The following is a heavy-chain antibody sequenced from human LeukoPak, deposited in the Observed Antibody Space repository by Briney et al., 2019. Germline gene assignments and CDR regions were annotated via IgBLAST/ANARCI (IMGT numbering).Heavy chain of an antibody. J-gene: IGHJ5*02. V-gene: IGHV4-59*01. Sequence: SSETLSLTCTVSGGSTSSYYWSWIRQPPGKGLEWIGYIYYSGSTNYNPSLKSRVTISVDTSKNQFSLKLNSVTAADTAVYYCARCFSGYYDILTGYYLPDFNWFDPWGQGTLVTVSS. CDR3: ARCFSGYYDILTGYYLPDFNWFDP. CDR2: IYYSGST. CDR1: GGSTSSYY. D-gene: IGHD3-9*01.